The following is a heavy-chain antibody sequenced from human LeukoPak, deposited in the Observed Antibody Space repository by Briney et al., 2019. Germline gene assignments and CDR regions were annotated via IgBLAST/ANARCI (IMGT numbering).Heavy chain of an antibody. CDR1: GYTFTDYY. CDR3: ARGGDTPMGTFDY. J-gene: IGHJ4*02. D-gene: IGHD5-18*01. V-gene: IGHV1-2*06. Sequence: AASVKVSCKASGYTFTDYYMHWARQAPGQGLEWMGRINPNSGGTNYAQKFQGRVTMTRDTPISTAYMELSRLRSDDTAVYYCARGGDTPMGTFDYWGQGTLVTVSS. CDR2: INPNSGGT.